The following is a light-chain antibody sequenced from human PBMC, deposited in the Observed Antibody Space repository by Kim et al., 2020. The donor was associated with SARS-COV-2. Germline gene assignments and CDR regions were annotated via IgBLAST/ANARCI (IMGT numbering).Light chain of an antibody. Sequence: GLSLTTSSPATTRYVGGYDYVSWYHHQPAKAPQLMIYVVSKRPSGVSNRVSGSKYGNTASLTSSGLQGEDEGEYFCSSYTSSSTVVFGGGTQLTVL. CDR3: SSYTSSSTVV. V-gene: IGLV2-14*03. CDR2: VVS. CDR1: TRYVGGYDY. J-gene: IGLJ2*01.